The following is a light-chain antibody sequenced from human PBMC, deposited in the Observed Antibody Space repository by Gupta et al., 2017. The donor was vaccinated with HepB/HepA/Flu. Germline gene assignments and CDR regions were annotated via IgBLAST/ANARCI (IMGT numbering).Light chain of an antibody. CDR1: QSVSSS. J-gene: IGKJ1*01. V-gene: IGKV3-11*01. CDR2: GAS. Sequence: EIVLTQSPATLSLSPGERATLSCRATQSVSSSLAWYQQKRGQAPRLLISGASNRATGIPARFSGSGSGTDFTLTISSLEPEDFAVYYCQQRINWPWTFGQGTKVEIK. CDR3: QQRINWPWT.